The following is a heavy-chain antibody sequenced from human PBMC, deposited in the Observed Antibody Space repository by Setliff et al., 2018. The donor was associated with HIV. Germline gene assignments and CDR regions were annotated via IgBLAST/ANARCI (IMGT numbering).Heavy chain of an antibody. Sequence: ASVKVSCKASGYTFTSYDINWVRQATGQGLEWMGWMNPNSGNTGYAQKFQGRVTMTRNTSISTAYMELSSLRSEDTAVYYCARGGPLITMVRGVLRWFDPWGQGTLVTVSS. CDR2: MNPNSGNT. V-gene: IGHV1-8*02. CDR3: ARGGPLITMVRGVLRWFDP. J-gene: IGHJ5*02. CDR1: GYTFTSYD. D-gene: IGHD3-10*01.